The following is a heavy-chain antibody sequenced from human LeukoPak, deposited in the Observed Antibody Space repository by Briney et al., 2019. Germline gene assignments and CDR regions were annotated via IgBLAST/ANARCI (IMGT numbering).Heavy chain of an antibody. CDR2: IYYSGYT. V-gene: IGHV4-59*01. CDR1: AGSISRYY. D-gene: IGHD1-26*01. J-gene: IGHJ4*02. Sequence: KTSQTLSLTCAVAAGSISRYYWNCIRQPPGKGLEWLGFIYYSGYTDYNPSLKRRVTISLATSKNQFSLKLSSVTAADTAVYYCARGGSGSYDVGYYFDYWGQGTLVTVSS. CDR3: ARGGSGSYDVGYYFDY.